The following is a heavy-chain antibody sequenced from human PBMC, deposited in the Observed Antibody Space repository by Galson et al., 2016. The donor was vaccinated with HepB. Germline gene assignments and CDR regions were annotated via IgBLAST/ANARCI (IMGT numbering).Heavy chain of an antibody. J-gene: IGHJ4*02. D-gene: IGHD1-14*01. V-gene: IGHV1-46*02. Sequence: SVKVSCKASGYTFNTYNMHWVRQAPGQGLEWMGIIKPSDGNTIYAQKFQDRITMTRDTATSTVYMELNSLSSEDTAVYYWARELDHSFYFDYWGQGTLLTVSS. CDR2: IKPSDGNT. CDR1: GYTFNTYN. CDR3: ARELDHSFYFDY.